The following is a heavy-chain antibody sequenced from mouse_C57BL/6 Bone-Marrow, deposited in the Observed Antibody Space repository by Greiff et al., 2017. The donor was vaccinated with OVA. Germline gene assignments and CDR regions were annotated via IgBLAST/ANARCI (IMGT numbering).Heavy chain of an antibody. CDR3: ARGYDGYPFAY. J-gene: IGHJ3*01. Sequence: QVQLQQPGAELVMPGASVKLSCKASGYTFTSYWMHWVKQRPGQGLEWIGEIDPSDSYTNYNQKFKGKSTLTVDKSSSTAYMQLSSLTSVDSAVYYCARGYDGYPFAYWGQGTLVTVSA. V-gene: IGHV1-69*01. D-gene: IGHD2-3*01. CDR2: IDPSDSYT. CDR1: GYTFTSYW.